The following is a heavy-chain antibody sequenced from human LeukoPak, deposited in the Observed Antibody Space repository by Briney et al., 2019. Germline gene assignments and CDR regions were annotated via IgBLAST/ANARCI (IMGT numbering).Heavy chain of an antibody. J-gene: IGHJ4*02. CDR2: INPNSGGT. CDR3: ARVTMVRGVSPLLY. D-gene: IGHD3-10*01. V-gene: IGHV1-2*06. Sequence: ASVKVSCKASGYTFTGYYMHWVLQAPGQGLEWMGRINPNSGGTNYAQKFQGRVTMTRDTSISTAYMELSRLRSDDTAVYYCARVTMVRGVSPLLYWGQGTLVTVSS. CDR1: GYTFTGYY.